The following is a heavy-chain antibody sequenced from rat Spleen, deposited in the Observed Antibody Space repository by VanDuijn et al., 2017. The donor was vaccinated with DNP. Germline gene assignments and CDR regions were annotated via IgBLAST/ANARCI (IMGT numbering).Heavy chain of an antibody. V-gene: IGHV5S13*01. D-gene: IGHD1-1*01. CDR1: GFTFSNYG. J-gene: IGHJ3*01. Sequence: EVQLVESGGGLVQPGRSLKLSCAASGFTFSNYGMAWVRQAPKKGLEWVASITASGGSTSYRDSVKGRFTISRDNAKSSLYLQMNSLKSEDTATYYCTRQYYYSGDDNWFAYWGQGTLVTVSS. CDR2: ITASGGST. CDR3: TRQYYYSGDDNWFAY.